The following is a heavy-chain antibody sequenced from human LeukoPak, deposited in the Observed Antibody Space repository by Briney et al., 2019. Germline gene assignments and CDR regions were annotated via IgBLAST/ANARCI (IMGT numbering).Heavy chain of an antibody. CDR2: ISYDGANE. V-gene: IGHV3-30*07. CDR3: AKRGVVIRVFLVGFHKEAYYFDS. D-gene: IGHD3-10*01. Sequence: GRSLRLSCAASGFTFTSYAIHWVRQAPGKGLEWVAVISYDGANEYYADSVKGRFTISRDNSKNTLYLQMNSLRAEDTAVYFCAKRGVVIRVFLVGFHKEAYYFDSWGQGALVTVSS. J-gene: IGHJ4*02. CDR1: GFTFTSYA.